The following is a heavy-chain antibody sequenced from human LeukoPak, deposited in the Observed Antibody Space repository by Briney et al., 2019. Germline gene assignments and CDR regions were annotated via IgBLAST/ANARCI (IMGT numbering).Heavy chain of an antibody. V-gene: IGHV3-30*02. D-gene: IGHD4-17*01. Sequence: GGSLRLSCAASGFTFSSYDMHWVRQAPGKGLEWVAFIQHGGGDKNYADSVKGRFTISRDNAKNSLYLQMNSLRAEDMALYYCAKGRGLSYDYGVDYWGQGTLVTVSS. CDR2: IQHGGGDK. CDR3: AKGRGLSYDYGVDY. CDR1: GFTFSSYD. J-gene: IGHJ4*02.